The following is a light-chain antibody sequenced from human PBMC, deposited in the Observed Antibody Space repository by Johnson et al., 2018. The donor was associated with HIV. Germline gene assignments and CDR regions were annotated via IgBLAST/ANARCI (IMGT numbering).Light chain of an antibody. CDR2: DNN. CDR3: GTWDSSLSAGGANYV. CDR1: SSNIGNNY. V-gene: IGLV1-51*01. J-gene: IGLJ1*01. Sequence: QSVLTQPPSVSAAPGQKVTISCSGSSSNIGNNYVSWYQQFPGTAPKLVIYDNNNRPSGNPDRFSGSKSGTSATLGITGLQTGDEADYYCGTWDSSLSAGGANYVFGTGTKVTVL.